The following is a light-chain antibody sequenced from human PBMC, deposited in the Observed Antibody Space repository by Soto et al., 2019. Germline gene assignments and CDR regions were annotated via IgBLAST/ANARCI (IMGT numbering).Light chain of an antibody. V-gene: IGKV3-20*01. CDR1: KSVRRSY. J-gene: IGKJ4*01. CDR2: GAS. Sequence: EIVLTQSPGTLSLSPGERATLSCRASKSVRRSYLAWYQQKPGQAPRLLIYGASSRATGIPDRFSGSGSGTDFTLTISRLEPEDFAVYYCQQYGSSPRLTFGGGTKVEIK. CDR3: QQYGSSPRLT.